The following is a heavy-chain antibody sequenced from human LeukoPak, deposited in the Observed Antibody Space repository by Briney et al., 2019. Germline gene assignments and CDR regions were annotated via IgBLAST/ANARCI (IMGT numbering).Heavy chain of an antibody. V-gene: IGHV3-66*01. CDR2: IYSGGTA. J-gene: IGHJ3*02. Sequence: GGSLRLSCAASGFTVSGAYMSWVRQAPGKGLEWVSVIYSGGTAYYADSVKGRFTISRDNSKNTLYPQMNSLRAEDTAVYYCARMTQNAFVIWGHGTMVTVSS. CDR3: ARMTQNAFVI. CDR1: GFTVSGAY.